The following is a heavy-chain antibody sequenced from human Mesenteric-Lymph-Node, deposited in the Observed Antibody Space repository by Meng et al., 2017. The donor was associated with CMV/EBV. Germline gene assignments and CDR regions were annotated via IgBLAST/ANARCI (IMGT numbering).Heavy chain of an antibody. D-gene: IGHD3-9*01. CDR3: ARGSSYDILTGYFDY. J-gene: IGHJ4*02. CDR2: INHSGST. V-gene: IGHV4-34*01. Sequence: QVQLHQWGAGLLKPSETLSGTCAVYGGSFSGYYWNWIRQSPEKGLEWIGEINHSGSTTYNPSFTSRIIISVDTSTNQISLNMNSVTAADTAVYYCARGSSYDILTGYFDYWGQGALVTASS. CDR1: GGSFSGYY.